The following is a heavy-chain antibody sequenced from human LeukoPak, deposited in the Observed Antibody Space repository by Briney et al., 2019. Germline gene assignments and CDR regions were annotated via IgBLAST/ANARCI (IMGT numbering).Heavy chain of an antibody. Sequence: SGGSLRLSCAASGFTFTSSAMSWVRQAPGKGLEWVSAISGSGHSTDYADSVKGRFTVSRDNSKNTLYLQMNSLRVEDTAVYYCAKSWNYYDSSGDDALDIWGQGTMVTVSS. CDR2: ISGSGHST. CDR1: GFTFTSSA. V-gene: IGHV3-23*01. D-gene: IGHD3-22*01. CDR3: AKSWNYYDSSGDDALDI. J-gene: IGHJ3*02.